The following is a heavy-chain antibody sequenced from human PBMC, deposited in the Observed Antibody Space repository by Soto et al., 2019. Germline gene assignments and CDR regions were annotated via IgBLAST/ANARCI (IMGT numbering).Heavy chain of an antibody. D-gene: IGHD2-15*01. CDR2: IYSGGST. Sequence: PGGSLRLSCAASGFTVSSNYMSWVRQAPGKGLEWVSFIYSGGSTYYADSVKGRFTISRDNSKNTLYLQMNSLRAEDTAVYYCARDRCSGGSCFLFDYWGQGTLVTVSS. CDR3: ARDRCSGGSCFLFDY. CDR1: GFTVSSNY. V-gene: IGHV3-53*01. J-gene: IGHJ4*02.